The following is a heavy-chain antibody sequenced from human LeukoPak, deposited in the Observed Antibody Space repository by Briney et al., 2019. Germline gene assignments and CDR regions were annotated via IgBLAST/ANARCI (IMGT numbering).Heavy chain of an antibody. CDR3: ARSAFLVTAPGLYYFDY. Sequence: SQTLSLTCTVSGGSISSYYWSWIRQPAGKGLEWIGHIYNSGSTNYNPSLKGRVTMSVATSKNQFSLHLSSVTAADTAVYYCARSAFLVTAPGLYYFDYWGQGTLVAVSS. CDR1: GGSISSYY. CDR2: IYNSGST. D-gene: IGHD6-13*01. V-gene: IGHV4-4*07. J-gene: IGHJ4*02.